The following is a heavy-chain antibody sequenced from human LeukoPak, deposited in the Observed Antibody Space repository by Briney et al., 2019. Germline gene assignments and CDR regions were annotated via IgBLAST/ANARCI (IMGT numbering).Heavy chain of an antibody. Sequence: SETLSLTCTVSGGSISSYYWNWIRQPPGKGLEWIGYIYYSGSTNSSGSTNYNPSLKSRATILVHTSKNQFSLKLTSVTAADTAVYYCARGGRITMITYWGQGTLVTVSS. J-gene: IGHJ4*02. CDR3: ARGGRITMITY. V-gene: IGHV4-59*01. CDR2: IYYSGSTNSSGST. CDR1: GGSISSYY. D-gene: IGHD3-22*01.